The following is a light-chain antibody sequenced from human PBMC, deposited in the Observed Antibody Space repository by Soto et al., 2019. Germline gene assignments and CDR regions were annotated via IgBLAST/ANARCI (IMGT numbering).Light chain of an antibody. Sequence: EIELTQSPGTLSLSPGERATLSCRASQSVSSKYSAWYQQKPGQAPRLLIYGASSRATGIPDRFSGSGSGTDFTLTISRLEPEDFAVYYCQQYGSSPQTFGQGTKVDIK. CDR2: GAS. J-gene: IGKJ1*01. V-gene: IGKV3-20*01. CDR1: QSVSSKY. CDR3: QQYGSSPQT.